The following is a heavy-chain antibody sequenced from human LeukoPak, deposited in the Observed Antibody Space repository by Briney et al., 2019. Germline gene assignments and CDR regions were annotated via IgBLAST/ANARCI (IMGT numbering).Heavy chain of an antibody. CDR3: AAVLPSASTGHYYGIDV. Sequence: GGSLSLSCAASGFTFNNYGMHWVRQAPGQGLDRVAVISYHGSEKFYAESVKGRFTISRDNSKSTLYLQMNSLRAEDTALYYCAAVLPSASTGHYYGIDVWGQGTTVTVSS. D-gene: IGHD2-2*01. V-gene: IGHV3-30*03. J-gene: IGHJ6*02. CDR2: ISYHGSEK. CDR1: GFTFNNYG.